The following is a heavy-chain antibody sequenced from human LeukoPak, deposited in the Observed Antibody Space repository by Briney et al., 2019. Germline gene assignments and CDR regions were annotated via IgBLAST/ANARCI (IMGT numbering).Heavy chain of an antibody. CDR2: IRSKAYGGTT. D-gene: IGHD4-11*01. V-gene: IGHV3-49*04. Sequence: GGSLRLSCTASGFTFGDYAMSWVRQAPGKGLEWVGFIRSKAYGGTTEYAASMKGRFTISRDDSKSIAYLQMNSLKTEDTAVYYCTSDRYSFDYWGQGTLVTVSS. CDR3: TSDRYSFDY. CDR1: GFTFGDYA. J-gene: IGHJ4*02.